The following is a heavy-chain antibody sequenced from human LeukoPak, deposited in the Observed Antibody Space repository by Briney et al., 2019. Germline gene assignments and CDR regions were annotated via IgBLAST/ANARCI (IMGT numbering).Heavy chain of an antibody. CDR2: IYYSGST. V-gene: IGHV4-59*01. J-gene: IGHJ4*02. CDR3: ARVRGFDWLAAIDY. CDR1: GGCISSYY. Sequence: SETLSLTCTVSGGCISSYYWSWIRQPPGNGLEWIGYIYYSGSTNYNPSLKSRVTISVDTSKNQFSLKLSAVTAADTAVYYCARVRGFDWLAAIDYWGQGTLVTVSS. D-gene: IGHD3-9*01.